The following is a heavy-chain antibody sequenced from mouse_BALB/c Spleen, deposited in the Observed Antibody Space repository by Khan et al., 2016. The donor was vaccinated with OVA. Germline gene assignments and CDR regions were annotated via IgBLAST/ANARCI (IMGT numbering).Heavy chain of an antibody. J-gene: IGHJ3*01. D-gene: IGHD3-3*01. Sequence: EVQLVESGGDLVKPGGSLKLSCAASGFTFSTYGMSWVRQTPDKRLEWVATVSTGGGYTYYPDSVKGRFTISRDNAKNTLYLQLSSLKSEDTAMFCCARIPYSKAVGGFACWGQGTLVTVSA. CDR3: ARIPYSKAVGGFAC. CDR1: GFTFSTYG. CDR2: VSTGGGYT. V-gene: IGHV5-6*01.